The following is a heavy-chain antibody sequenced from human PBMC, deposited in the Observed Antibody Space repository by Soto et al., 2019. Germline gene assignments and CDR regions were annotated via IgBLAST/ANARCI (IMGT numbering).Heavy chain of an antibody. CDR2: IYTSGST. J-gene: IGHJ5*02. Sequence: QVQLQESGPGLVKPSETLSLTCTVSGGSISSYYWSWIRQTAVKGLEWIGRIYTSGSTNYNPSLKRRVPMSVGPSKNQFSLKLRSVTAEDTAVYYCASDVWDNIVVVVAAGPNWFHPWGQGTLVTFSS. CDR3: ASDVWDNIVVVVAAGPNWFHP. V-gene: IGHV4-4*07. D-gene: IGHD2-15*01. CDR1: GGSISSYY.